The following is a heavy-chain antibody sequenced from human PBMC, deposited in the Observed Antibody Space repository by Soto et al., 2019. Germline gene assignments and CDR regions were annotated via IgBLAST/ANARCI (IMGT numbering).Heavy chain of an antibody. D-gene: IGHD1-26*01. CDR2: ISAYDGKT. J-gene: IGHJ4*02. Sequence: GASVKVSCKTSGYTFNTYGINWVRQAPGQGLELMGWISAYDGKTTYAGKFQGRVTLTTDTSTSTAYIELRSLRSDDTAIYYCAREAWASMGFDYWGQGTLVTVSS. CDR1: GYTFNTYG. CDR3: AREAWASMGFDY. V-gene: IGHV1-18*01.